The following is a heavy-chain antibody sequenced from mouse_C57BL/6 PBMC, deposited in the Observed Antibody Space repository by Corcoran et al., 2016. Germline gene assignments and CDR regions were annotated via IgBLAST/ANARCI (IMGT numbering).Heavy chain of an antibody. CDR2: INPNNGGT. D-gene: IGHD3-1*01. CDR1: GYTFTDYY. J-gene: IGHJ2*01. Sequence: EVQLQQSGPELVKPGASVKISCKASGYTFTDYYMNWVKQSHGKSLEWIGDINPNNGGTSYNQKFKGKATLTVAKSSSTAYMELRSLTSEDSAVYYCARGGYERVSYFDYWGQGTTLTVSS. CDR3: ARGGYERVSYFDY. V-gene: IGHV1-26*01.